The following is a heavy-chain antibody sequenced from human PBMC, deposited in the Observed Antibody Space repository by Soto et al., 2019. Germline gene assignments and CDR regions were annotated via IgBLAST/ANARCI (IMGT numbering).Heavy chain of an antibody. CDR2: IWYDGSNK. CDR1: GFTFSSYG. D-gene: IGHD3-16*02. V-gene: IGHV3-33*01. CDR3: ARDEGYDYIWGSYRPLDAFDI. Sequence: GGSLRLSCAASGFTFSSYGMHWVRQAPGKGLEWVAVIWYDGSNKYYADSVKGRFTISRDNSKNTLYLQMNSLRAEDTAVYYCARDEGYDYIWGSYRPLDAFDIWGQGTMVTVSS. J-gene: IGHJ3*02.